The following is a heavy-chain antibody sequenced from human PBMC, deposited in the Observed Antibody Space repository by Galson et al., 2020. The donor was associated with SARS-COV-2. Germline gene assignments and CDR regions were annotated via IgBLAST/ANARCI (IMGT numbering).Heavy chain of an antibody. Sequence: ASVKVSCKASGYTFTSNGINWVRQAPGQGLEWMGWISTYNAKTNYAQKFQGRVSMTTDTSTRTAFMELRSLRSDDTAVYYCAKDVGLYCGADCSSYSYYGMDVWGQGTTVTVSS. CDR1: GYTFTSNG. D-gene: IGHD2-21*02. J-gene: IGHJ6*02. CDR3: AKDVGLYCGADCSSYSYYGMDV. CDR2: ISTYNAKT. V-gene: IGHV1-18*01.